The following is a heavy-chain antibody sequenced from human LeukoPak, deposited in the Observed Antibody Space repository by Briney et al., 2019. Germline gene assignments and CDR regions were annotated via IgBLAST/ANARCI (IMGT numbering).Heavy chain of an antibody. CDR1: GFTFSSYS. D-gene: IGHD2-21*02. Sequence: GGSLRLSCAASGFTFSSYSMNWVRQAPGKGLEWVSYISSSSSTIYYADSVKGRFTISRDNAKNSLYLQMNSLRAEDTAVYYCARGMVVTYPPQLHLFDYWGQGTLVTVSS. CDR2: ISSSSSTI. V-gene: IGHV3-48*01. CDR3: ARGMVVTYPPQLHLFDY. J-gene: IGHJ4*02.